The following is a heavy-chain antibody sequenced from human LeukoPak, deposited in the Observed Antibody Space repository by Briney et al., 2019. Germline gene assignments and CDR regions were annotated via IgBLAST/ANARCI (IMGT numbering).Heavy chain of an antibody. Sequence: GGCVRLSCAASGFTFSIYWVHWARQAPGKGLVWVSSINSDGSSTSYADSVKGRFTISRDNAKNTLYLQMNTLRAEDTAVYYCASLDYWGQGPPVPDSS. J-gene: IGHJ4*02. CDR2: INSDGSST. V-gene: IGHV3-74*01. CDR1: GFTFSIYW. CDR3: ASLDY.